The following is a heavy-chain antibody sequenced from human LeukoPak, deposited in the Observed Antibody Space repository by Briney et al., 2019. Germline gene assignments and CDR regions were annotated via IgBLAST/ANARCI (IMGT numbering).Heavy chain of an antibody. Sequence: GESLKISCKGSGYSFTSYWIGCVRQMPGKRLECMGIIYPGDSDTRYSPSFHGQVTISADTSISTAYLQWSSLKASDTAIFFFKQKTAYDILTGYEYYFDYWGQGTLVTVSS. D-gene: IGHD3-9*01. V-gene: IGHV5-51*01. CDR1: GYSFTSYW. CDR3: KQKTAYDILTGYEYYFDY. CDR2: IYPGDSDT. J-gene: IGHJ4*02.